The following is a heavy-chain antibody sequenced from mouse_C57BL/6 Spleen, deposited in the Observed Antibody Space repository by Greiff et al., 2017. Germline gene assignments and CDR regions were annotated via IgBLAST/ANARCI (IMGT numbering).Heavy chain of an antibody. Sequence: QVQLKESGAELVKPGASVKISCKASGYAFSSYWMNWVKQRPGKGLEWIGQIYPGDGDTNYNGKFKGKATLTADKSSSTAYMQLSSLTSEDSAVYFCARSITTVGVYYFDYWGQGTTLTVSS. J-gene: IGHJ2*01. CDR1: GYAFSSYW. CDR2: IYPGDGDT. D-gene: IGHD1-1*01. CDR3: ARSITTVGVYYFDY. V-gene: IGHV1-80*01.